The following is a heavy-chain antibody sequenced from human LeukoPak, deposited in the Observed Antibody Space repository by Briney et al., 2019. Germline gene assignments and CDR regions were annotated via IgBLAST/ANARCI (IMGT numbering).Heavy chain of an antibody. CDR3: ARALSWTTQSYYYMDV. CDR2: MNPNSGNT. V-gene: IGHV1-8*01. Sequence: ASVKVSCKASGYTFTSYDINWVRQATGQGLEWMGWMNPNSGNTGYAQKFQGRATMTKNASITTAYMELSSLTSEDTAVYYCARALSWTTQSYYYMDVWGKGTTVTVSS. D-gene: IGHD3/OR15-3a*01. CDR1: GYTFTSYD. J-gene: IGHJ6*03.